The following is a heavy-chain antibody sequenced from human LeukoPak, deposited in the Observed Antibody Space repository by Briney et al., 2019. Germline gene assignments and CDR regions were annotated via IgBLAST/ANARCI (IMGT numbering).Heavy chain of an antibody. V-gene: IGHV3-74*01. CDR3: ARGDYDFPN. CDR1: GFTFSSYW. CDR2: INTDGSST. D-gene: IGHD3-3*01. J-gene: IGHJ4*02. Sequence: GGSLRLSCAASGFTFSSYWMHWVRQAPGKGLVWVSRINTDGSSTSYADSVKGRFTISRDNAKNTLYLQMNSLRAEDPAVSYCARGDYDFPNWGQGTLVTVSS.